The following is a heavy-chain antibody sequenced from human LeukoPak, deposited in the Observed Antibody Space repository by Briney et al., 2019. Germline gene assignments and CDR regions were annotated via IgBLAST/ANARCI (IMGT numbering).Heavy chain of an antibody. Sequence: PGGSLRLSCAVSGFTFSEYYMTWIRQAPGEALEWISYIDNRGIFTNYADSVKGRFTISRDDAKNSLYLQMNNLRGEDTGMYYCARRSGYGTYSLWYLDLWGRGTLITVSS. CDR2: IDNRGIFT. J-gene: IGHJ2*01. D-gene: IGHD1-26*01. CDR1: GFTFSEYY. V-gene: IGHV3-11*03. CDR3: ARRSGYGTYSLWYLDL.